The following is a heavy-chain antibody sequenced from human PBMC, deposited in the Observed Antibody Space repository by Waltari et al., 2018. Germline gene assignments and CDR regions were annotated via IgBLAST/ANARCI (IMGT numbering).Heavy chain of an antibody. CDR2: IYSGGST. Sequence: EVQLVETGGGLIQPGGSLRLACAASGFTVSSNYMSWVRQAPGKGLEWVSVIYSGGSTYYADSVKGRFTISRDNSKNTLYLQMNSLRAEDTAVYYCARDLYYDSSGYGPDAFDIWGQGTMVTVSS. V-gene: IGHV3-53*02. J-gene: IGHJ3*02. CDR1: GFTVSSNY. CDR3: ARDLYYDSSGYGPDAFDI. D-gene: IGHD3-22*01.